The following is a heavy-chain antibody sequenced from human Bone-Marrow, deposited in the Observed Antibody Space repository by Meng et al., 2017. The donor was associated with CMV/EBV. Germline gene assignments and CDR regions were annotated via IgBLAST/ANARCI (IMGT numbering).Heavy chain of an antibody. V-gene: IGHV4-31*03. CDR3: ARSQAARGIFDY. CDR2: IYYSGST. CDR1: GGSISSGGYY. J-gene: IGHJ4*02. D-gene: IGHD6-6*01. Sequence: CTVSGGSISSGGYYWSWIRQHPGKGLEWIGYIYYSGSTYYNPSLKSRVTISVDTSKNQFSLRLSSVTAADTAVYYCARSQAARGIFDYWGQGTLVTVSS.